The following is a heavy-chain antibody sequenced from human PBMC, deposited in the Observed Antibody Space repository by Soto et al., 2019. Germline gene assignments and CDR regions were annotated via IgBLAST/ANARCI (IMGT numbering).Heavy chain of an antibody. CDR1: GGSISSYY. CDR2: IYYSGST. CDR3: ARVGRLYYYYGMDV. Sequence: SETLSLTCTVSGGSISSYYWSWIRQPPGKGLEWIGYIYYSGSTNYNPSLKSRVTISVDTSKNQFSLKLSSVTAADTAVYYCARVGRLYYYYGMDVWGQGTTVTVSS. D-gene: IGHD6-25*01. J-gene: IGHJ6*02. V-gene: IGHV4-59*01.